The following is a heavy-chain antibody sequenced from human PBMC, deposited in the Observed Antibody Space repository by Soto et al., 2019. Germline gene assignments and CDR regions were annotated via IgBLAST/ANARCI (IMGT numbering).Heavy chain of an antibody. CDR2: ISWNGDAT. J-gene: IGHJ4*02. CDR1: GFTFDDYA. Sequence: EVQLVESGGGLVQPGGSLRLSCAASGFTFDDYAIHWVRQIPGKGLEWVSGISWNGDATGYADSVKGRFTISRDNAKNSLYLQMDSLKSEDTAMYYCANLPLYGSGFDCWGQGTLVTVCS. CDR3: ANLPLYGSGFDC. D-gene: IGHD3-10*01. V-gene: IGHV3-9*01.